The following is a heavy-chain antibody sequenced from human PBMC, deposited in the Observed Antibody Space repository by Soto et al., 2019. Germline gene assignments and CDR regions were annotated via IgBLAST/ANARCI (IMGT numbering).Heavy chain of an antibody. CDR3: ARVMMATMYYYYYGMDV. CDR2: IIPIFGTA. V-gene: IGHV1-69*13. CDR1: GGTFSSYA. Sequence: ASVKVSCKASGGTFSSYAISWVRQAPGQGLEWMGGIIPIFGTANYAQKFQGRVTITADESTSTAYMELSSLRSEDTAVYYCARVMMATMYYYYYGMDVWGQGTTVTVSS. J-gene: IGHJ6*02. D-gene: IGHD3-16*01.